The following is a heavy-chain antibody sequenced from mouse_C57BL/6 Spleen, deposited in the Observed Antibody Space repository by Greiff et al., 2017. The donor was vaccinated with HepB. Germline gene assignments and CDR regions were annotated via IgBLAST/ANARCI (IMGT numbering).Heavy chain of an antibody. J-gene: IGHJ3*01. CDR2: ISYDGSN. CDR1: GYSITSGYY. CDR3: ASGGYYPAWFAY. D-gene: IGHD2-3*01. Sequence: ESGPGLVKPSQSLSLTCSVTGYSITSGYYWNWIRQFPGNKLEWMGYISYDGSNNYNPSLKNRISITGDTSTNQFFLKLNSVTTEDTATYYWASGGYYPAWFAYWGQGTLVTVSA. V-gene: IGHV3-6*01.